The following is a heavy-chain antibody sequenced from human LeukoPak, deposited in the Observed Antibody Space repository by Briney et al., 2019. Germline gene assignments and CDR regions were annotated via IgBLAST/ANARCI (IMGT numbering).Heavy chain of an antibody. Sequence: GGSLRLSCAASGFTFSKYAMSWVRQAPGKGLEWVSSISSSGGSTYYADSVKGRFTISGDSSKNTLYLQMNSLRAEDTAVYYCARLKIDGTHFDYWGQGTLVTVSS. J-gene: IGHJ4*02. CDR3: ARLKIDGTHFDY. D-gene: IGHD3-9*01. CDR2: ISSSGGST. CDR1: GFTFSKYA. V-gene: IGHV3-23*01.